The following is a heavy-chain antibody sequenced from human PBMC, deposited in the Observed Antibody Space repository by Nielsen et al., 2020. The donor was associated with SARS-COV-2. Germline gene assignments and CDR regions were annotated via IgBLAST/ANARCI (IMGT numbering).Heavy chain of an antibody. J-gene: IGHJ6*02. Sequence: QTLSLTRAISGDSVSSNSAAWNWIRQSPSRGLEWLGRTYYRSKWYNDYAVSVKSRITINPDTSKNQFSLQLNSVTPEDTAVYYCARESGIAVAGTYYGMDVWGQGTTVTVSS. CDR3: ARESGIAVAGTYYGMDV. D-gene: IGHD6-19*01. CDR2: TYYRSKWYN. V-gene: IGHV6-1*01. CDR1: GDSVSSNSAA.